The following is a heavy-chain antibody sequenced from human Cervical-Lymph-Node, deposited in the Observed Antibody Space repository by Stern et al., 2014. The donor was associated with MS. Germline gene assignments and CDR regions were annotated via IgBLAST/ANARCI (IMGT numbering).Heavy chain of an antibody. CDR3: AFSSSWAFEK. CDR2: IDWDDDK. Sequence: QITLKESCPALVKSRQTLTLTCTFSGFSLDTSGKCVSWIRQSPGKALEWLALIDWDDDKHFSTSLKTRLAISKDTPKNQVVLTLTDMEPEDTATYYCAFSSSWAFEKWGQGTQVTVSP. D-gene: IGHD6-13*01. V-gene: IGHV2-70*12. J-gene: IGHJ4*02. CDR1: GFSLDTSGKC.